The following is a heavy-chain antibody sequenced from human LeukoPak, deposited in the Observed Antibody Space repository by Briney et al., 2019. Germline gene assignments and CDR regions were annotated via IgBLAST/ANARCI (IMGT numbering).Heavy chain of an antibody. J-gene: IGHJ4*02. CDR2: MYHSGST. CDR3: ARQRYCHSTSCYFDY. V-gene: IGHV4-38-2*01. D-gene: IGHD2-2*01. CDR1: GYPISSGYY. Sequence: PSETLSLTCAVSGYPISSGYYWAWIRQPPGKGLEWIGSMYHSGSTYDSPSLKSRVTMSVDTSKNQFSLKLTSVTAADTAVYYCARQRYCHSTSCYFDYWGQGTLVTVSP.